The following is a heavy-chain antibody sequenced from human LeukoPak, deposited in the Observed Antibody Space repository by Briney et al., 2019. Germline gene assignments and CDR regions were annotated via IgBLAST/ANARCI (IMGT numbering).Heavy chain of an antibody. CDR3: ARGDSSGYYYFDY. Sequence: PGRSLRLSCAASGFTFSSYGMHWVRQAPGKGLEWVAVIWYDGSNKYYADSVKGRFTISRDNSKNTLYLQMNSLRAEDTAVYYCARGDSSGYYYFDYWGQGTLVTVSS. D-gene: IGHD6-19*01. V-gene: IGHV3-33*01. CDR1: GFTFSSYG. J-gene: IGHJ4*02. CDR2: IWYDGSNK.